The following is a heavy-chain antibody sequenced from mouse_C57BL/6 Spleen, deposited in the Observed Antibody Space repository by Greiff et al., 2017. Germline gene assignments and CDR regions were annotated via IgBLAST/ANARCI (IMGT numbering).Heavy chain of an antibody. CDR2: IYPYNGVS. CDR1: GYSFTGYY. D-gene: IGHD1-1*01. Sequence: VQLKESGPELVKPGASVTISCKASGYSFTGYYMHWVKQSHGNILDWIGYIYPYNGVSSYNQKFKGKATLTVDKSSSTAYMELRSLTSEDSAVYYCANDFPTTAMDYWGQGTSVTVSS. J-gene: IGHJ4*01. CDR3: ANDFPTTAMDY. V-gene: IGHV1-31*01.